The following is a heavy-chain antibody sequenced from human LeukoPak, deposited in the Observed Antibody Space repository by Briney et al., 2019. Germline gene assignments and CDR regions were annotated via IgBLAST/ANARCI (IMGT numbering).Heavy chain of an antibody. CDR2: IGVGGNNI. J-gene: IGHJ4*02. V-gene: IGHV3-48*03. CDR1: GFTISNYE. CDR3: ARETAHCGGDCFDY. D-gene: IGHD2-21*01. Sequence: GGSLRLSCAASGFTISNYEFNWVRQAPGEGLEWVSYIGVGGNNIYYAESVRGRFTTSRDNAKNSLYLQLNSLRAEDTAVYYCARETAHCGGDCFDYWGQGTLVTVSS.